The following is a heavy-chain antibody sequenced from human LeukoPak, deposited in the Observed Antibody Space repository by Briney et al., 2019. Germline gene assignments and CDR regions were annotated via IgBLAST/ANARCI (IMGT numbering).Heavy chain of an antibody. Sequence: GGSLRLSCAASGFTVSSNYMSWVRHAPGKGMEWVSVSYSGGSTYYSDSVKGRFTISRENSTKTLFSQMLSLRAEATAPYYCSTDSYSSAWYPGFDYWGQGTVVTVSS. V-gene: IGHV3-53*01. D-gene: IGHD6-19*01. CDR1: GFTVSSNY. J-gene: IGHJ4*02. CDR2: SYSGGST. CDR3: STDSYSSAWYPGFDY.